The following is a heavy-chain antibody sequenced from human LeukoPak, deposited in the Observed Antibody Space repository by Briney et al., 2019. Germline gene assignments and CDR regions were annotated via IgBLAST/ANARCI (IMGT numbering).Heavy chain of an antibody. CDR3: AKHGDSSSPFDP. J-gene: IGHJ5*02. CDR1: GGSISSYY. CDR2: IYYSGST. Sequence: PSETLSLTCTVSGGSISSYYWSWIRQPPGKGLEWIGYIYYSGSTNYNPSPKSRVTISVDTSKNQFSLKLSSVTAADTAVYYCAKHGDSSSPFDPWGQGTLVTVSS. V-gene: IGHV4-59*08. D-gene: IGHD6-13*01.